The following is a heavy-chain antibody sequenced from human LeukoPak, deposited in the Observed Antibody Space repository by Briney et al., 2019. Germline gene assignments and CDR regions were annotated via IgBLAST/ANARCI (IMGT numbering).Heavy chain of an antibody. CDR2: INPNSGGT. V-gene: IGHV1-2*02. Sequence: ASVKVSCKASGYTFTNYYMHWVRQAPGQGLEWMGWINPNSGGTNYAQKFQGRVTMTRDTSISTAYMELSRLRSDDTAVYYCARDLTYYYDSSGYRDAFDIWGQGTMVTVSS. D-gene: IGHD3-22*01. CDR1: GYTFTNYY. CDR3: ARDLTYYYDSSGYRDAFDI. J-gene: IGHJ3*02.